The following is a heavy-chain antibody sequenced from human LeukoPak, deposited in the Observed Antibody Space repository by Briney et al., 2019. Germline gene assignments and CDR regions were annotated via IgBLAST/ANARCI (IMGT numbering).Heavy chain of an antibody. CDR1: GGSFSGYS. V-gene: IGHV4-34*01. Sequence: SETLSLTCAVYGGSFSGYSWSWIRQPPGKGLEWIGEINHSGSTNYNPSLKSRVTISVDTSKNQFSLKLSSVTAADTAVYYCARGQGTTVTRNENFDYWGQGTLVTVSS. CDR3: ARGQGTTVTRNENFDY. CDR2: INHSGST. D-gene: IGHD4-17*01. J-gene: IGHJ4*02.